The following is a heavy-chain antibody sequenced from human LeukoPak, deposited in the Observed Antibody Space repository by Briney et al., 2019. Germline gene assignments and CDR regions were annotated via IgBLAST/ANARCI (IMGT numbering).Heavy chain of an antibody. V-gene: IGHV4-39*07. Sequence: SETLSLTCTVSGGSISSSSYYWGWIRQPPGKGLEWIGSIYYSGSTYYNPSLKSRVTLSVDTSKNQFSLKLSSVTAADTAVYYCARDNMVRGVTNNGGFDYWGQGTLVTVSS. J-gene: IGHJ4*02. CDR2: IYYSGST. CDR1: GGSISSSSYY. D-gene: IGHD3-10*01. CDR3: ARDNMVRGVTNNGGFDY.